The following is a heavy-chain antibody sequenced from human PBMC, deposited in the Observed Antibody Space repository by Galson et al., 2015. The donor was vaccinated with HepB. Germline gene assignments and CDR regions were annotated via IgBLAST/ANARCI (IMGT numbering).Heavy chain of an antibody. CDR2: TYYRSKWYN. J-gene: IGHJ5*02. V-gene: IGHV6-1*01. D-gene: IGHD6-19*01. CDR1: GDSVSSNSAA. CDR3: ARGAVAGTYAVTRFDP. Sequence: CAISGDSVSSNSAAWNWIRQSPSRGLEWLGRTYYRSKWYNDYAVSVKSRITINPDTSKNQFSLQLNSVTPEDTAVYYCARGAVAGTYAVTRFDPWGQGTLVTVSS.